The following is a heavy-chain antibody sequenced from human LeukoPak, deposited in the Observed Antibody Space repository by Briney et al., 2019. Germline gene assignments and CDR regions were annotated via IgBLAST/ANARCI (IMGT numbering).Heavy chain of an antibody. V-gene: IGHV1-69*05. CDR3: ARDEAVGAGAGKQWLIIDY. D-gene: IGHD6-19*01. CDR1: GGTFSSYA. J-gene: IGHJ4*02. CDR2: IIPIFGTA. Sequence: SVKVSCKASGGTFSSYAISWVRQAPGQGLEWMGRIIPIFGTANYAQKFQGRVTITTDESTSTAYMELSSLRSEDTAVYYCARDEAVGAGAGKQWLIIDYWGQGTLVTVSS.